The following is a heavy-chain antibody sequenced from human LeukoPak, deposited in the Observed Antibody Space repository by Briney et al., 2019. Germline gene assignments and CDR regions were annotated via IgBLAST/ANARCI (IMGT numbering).Heavy chain of an antibody. CDR2: IYPGDSDT. CDR3: ARRAYDSSGYRDAFDI. CDR1: GYSFTSYW. V-gene: IGHV5-51*01. D-gene: IGHD3-22*01. J-gene: IGHJ3*02. Sequence: GESLKISCNGSGYSFTSYWICWVRQIPEKILERMGIIYPGDSDTTYSPSFQGQVTISADTSISTAYLQWSRLKASDTAMYYCARRAYDSSGYRDAFDIWGQGTMVTVSS.